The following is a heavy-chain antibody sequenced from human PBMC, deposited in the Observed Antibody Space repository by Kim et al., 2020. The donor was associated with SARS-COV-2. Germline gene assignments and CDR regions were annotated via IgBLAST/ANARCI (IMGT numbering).Heavy chain of an antibody. D-gene: IGHD3-10*01. CDR2: INAGNGNT. J-gene: IGHJ4*02. V-gene: IGHV1-3*01. CDR3: ARGGGITMVRGPKAPFDY. Sequence: ASVKVSCKASGYTFTSYAMHWVRQAPGQRLEWMGWINAGNGNTKYSQKFQGRVTITRDTSASTAYMELSSLRSEDTAVYYCARGGGITMVRGPKAPFDYWGQGTLVTVSS. CDR1: GYTFTSYA.